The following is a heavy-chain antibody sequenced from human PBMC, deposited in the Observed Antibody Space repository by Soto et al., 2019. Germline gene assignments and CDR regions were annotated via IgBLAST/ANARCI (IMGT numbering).Heavy chain of an antibody. D-gene: IGHD3-9*01. V-gene: IGHV4-34*01. Sequence: QVQLQQWGAGPLRPLETLSLTCGVSGGSFSGSYWAWIRQSPAKGLEWIGEINDRGSINYNPSLKSRVSISVDTSKNHYSLNLRSVTAADTAVYYCARESHDILTGPPWVWYFDLWGRGTLVTVSS. CDR2: INDRGSI. CDR3: ARESHDILTGPPWVWYFDL. CDR1: GGSFSGSY. J-gene: IGHJ2*01.